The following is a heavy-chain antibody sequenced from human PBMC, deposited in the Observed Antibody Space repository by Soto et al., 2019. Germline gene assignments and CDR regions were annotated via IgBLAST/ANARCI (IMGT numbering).Heavy chain of an antibody. CDR2: IYYSGST. D-gene: IGHD1-26*01. CDR1: GGSISSSNW. J-gene: IGHJ3*02. CDR3: ARVGLLGAFDI. Sequence: SETLSLTCAVSGGSISSSNWWSWVRQPPGKGLEWIGEIYYSGSTNYNPSLKSRVTISVDTSKNQFSLKLSSVTAADTAVYYCARVGLLGAFDIWGQRTMVTVSS. V-gene: IGHV4-4*02.